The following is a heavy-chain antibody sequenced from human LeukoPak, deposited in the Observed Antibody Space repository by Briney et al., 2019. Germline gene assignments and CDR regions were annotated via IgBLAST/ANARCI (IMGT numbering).Heavy chain of an antibody. CDR2: ISGRGDST. CDR1: GFTFSSYA. CDR3: AKDLNYDFWSGYPGPYYYYMDV. J-gene: IGHJ6*03. V-gene: IGHV3-23*01. Sequence: GGSLRLSCAASGFTFSSYAMSWVRQAPGKGLEWVSTISGRGDSTYYADSVKGRFTISRDNSKNTLYLQKNSLRAEDTAVYYCAKDLNYDFWSGYPGPYYYYMDVWGKGTTVTVSS. D-gene: IGHD3-3*01.